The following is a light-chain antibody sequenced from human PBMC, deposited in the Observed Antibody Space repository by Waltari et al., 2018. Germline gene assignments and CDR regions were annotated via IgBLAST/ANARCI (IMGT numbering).Light chain of an antibody. J-gene: IGKJ1*01. CDR1: QSVSKY. CDR2: PAS. CDR3: QNHERLPAT. V-gene: IGKV3-20*01. Sequence: ELVLTQSPGTLSLSPGERATLSCRASQSVSKYLAWYQQRPGQAPRLLIYPASTRATGIPDRFSGSGYGTDFSLIISRLEPEDFAVYYCQNHERLPATFGQGTKVEIK.